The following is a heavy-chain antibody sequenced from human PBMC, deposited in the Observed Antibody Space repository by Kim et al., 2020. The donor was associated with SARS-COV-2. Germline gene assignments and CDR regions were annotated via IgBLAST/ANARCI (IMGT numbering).Heavy chain of an antibody. J-gene: IGHJ6*02. D-gene: IGHD2-2*01. CDR2: IYTSGST. CDR1: GGSISSGSYY. CDR3: ARDWDPYQLLGGFWYYYGMGV. V-gene: IGHV4-61*02. Sequence: SETLSLTCTVSGGSISSGSYYWSWIRQPAGKGLEWTGRIYTSGSTNYNPSLKSRVTISVDTSKNQFSLKLSSVTAADTAVYYCARDWDPYQLLGGFWYYYGMGVWGQGTTVTVSS.